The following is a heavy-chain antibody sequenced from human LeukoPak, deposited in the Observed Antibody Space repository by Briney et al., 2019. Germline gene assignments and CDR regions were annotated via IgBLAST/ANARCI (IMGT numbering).Heavy chain of an antibody. D-gene: IGHD3-10*01. V-gene: IGHV1-8*01. CDR2: MNPNSGNT. CDR1: GYTFTSYD. J-gene: IGHJ5*02. CDR3: ARGRVARYYGSGSYISRFDP. Sequence: ASVKVSCKASGYTFTSYDINWVRQATGPGLEWMGWMNPNSGNTGYAQKFQGRVTMARNTSISTAYMELSSLRSEDTAVYYCARGRVARYYGSGSYISRFDPWGQGTLVTVSS.